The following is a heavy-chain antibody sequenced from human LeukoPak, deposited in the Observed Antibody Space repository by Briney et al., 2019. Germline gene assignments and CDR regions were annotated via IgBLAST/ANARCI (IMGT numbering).Heavy chain of an antibody. J-gene: IGHJ4*02. CDR1: GFTFSSYS. Sequence: GGSLRLSCAASGFTFSSYSMNWVRQAPGKGLEWVSSISSSSSYIYYADSVKGRFTISRDNAKNSLYLQMNSLRAEDTAVYYCAKDRETTTMIVVVTLPYYFDYWGQGTLVTVSS. CDR3: AKDRETTTMIVVVTLPYYFDY. V-gene: IGHV3-21*04. CDR2: ISSSSSYI. D-gene: IGHD3-22*01.